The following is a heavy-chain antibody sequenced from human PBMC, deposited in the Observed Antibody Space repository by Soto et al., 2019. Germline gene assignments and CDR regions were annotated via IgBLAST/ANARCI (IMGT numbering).Heavy chain of an antibody. CDR3: ARPLVATISNYYYGMDV. CDR2: ISAYNGNT. Sequence: QVQLVQCGAEVKKPGASVKVSCKASGYTFTSYGISWVRQAPGQGLEWMGWISAYNGNTNYAQKLQGRVTMTTDTSTSTAYMELRSLRSDNTAVYYCARPLVATISNYYYGMDVWGQGTTVTVSS. J-gene: IGHJ6*02. D-gene: IGHD5-12*01. CDR1: GYTFTSYG. V-gene: IGHV1-18*04.